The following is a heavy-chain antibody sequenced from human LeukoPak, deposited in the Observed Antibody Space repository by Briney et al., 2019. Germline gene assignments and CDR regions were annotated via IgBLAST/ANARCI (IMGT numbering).Heavy chain of an antibody. Sequence: GGSLRLSCVASGFTFSSYSMNWVRQAPGKGLEWVSLISSSSSYIYYADSVKGRFTISRDNAKKSLYLQMNGLRAEDTAVYYCARGHTALDYWGQGTLVTVSS. J-gene: IGHJ4*02. CDR1: GFTFSSYS. V-gene: IGHV3-21*01. CDR2: ISSSSSYI. CDR3: ARGHTALDY. D-gene: IGHD5-18*01.